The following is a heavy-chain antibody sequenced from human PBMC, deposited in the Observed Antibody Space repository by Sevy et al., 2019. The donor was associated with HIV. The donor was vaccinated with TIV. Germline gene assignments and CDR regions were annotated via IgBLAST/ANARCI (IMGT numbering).Heavy chain of an antibody. Sequence: ASVKVSCKVSGYTLTKLSMHWVRQAPGKGLEWMGGFDPEDGVTIYAQKFQGRVTMTEDTSTDTAYMELSSLRSEDTAVYYCATPKYVGYDYESLDIWGQGTMVTVSS. CDR2: FDPEDGVT. CDR3: ATPKYVGYDYESLDI. D-gene: IGHD5-12*01. J-gene: IGHJ3*02. V-gene: IGHV1-24*01. CDR1: GYTLTKLS.